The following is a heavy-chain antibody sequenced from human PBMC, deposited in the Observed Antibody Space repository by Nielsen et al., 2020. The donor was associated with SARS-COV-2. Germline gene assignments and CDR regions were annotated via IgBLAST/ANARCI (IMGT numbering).Heavy chain of an antibody. J-gene: IGHJ4*02. CDR2: IYYSGST. D-gene: IGHD3-10*01. CDR3: ARGGVPRD. CDR1: GGSISSSSYY. V-gene: IGHV4-39*01. Sequence: SETLSLTCTVSGGSISSSSYYWGWIRQPPGKGLEWIGSIYYSGSTYYNPSLKSRVTISVDTSKNQFSLKLSSVTAADTAVYYCARGGVPRDWGQGTLVTVSS.